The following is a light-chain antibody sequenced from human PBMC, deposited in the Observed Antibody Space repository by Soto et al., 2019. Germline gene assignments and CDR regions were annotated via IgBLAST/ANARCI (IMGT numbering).Light chain of an antibody. V-gene: IGLV1-44*01. J-gene: IGLJ2*01. CDR2: SNN. CDR1: SSNIGSHT. CDR3: AAWDDSLNGVI. Sequence: QLVLTHPPSASGTPGQRITISCSGSSSNIGSHTVNWHQQVPGTAPKLLIYSNNERPSGVPDRFSGSKSGTSASLAISGLQSGDEADYYCAAWDDSLNGVIFGGGTKLTVL.